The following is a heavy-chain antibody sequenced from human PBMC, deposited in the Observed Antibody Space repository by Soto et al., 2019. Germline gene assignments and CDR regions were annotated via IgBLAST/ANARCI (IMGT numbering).Heavy chain of an antibody. D-gene: IGHD1-20*01. CDR2: IIPIFGTA. CDR3: ARGITGTVTYYYGLDV. CDR1: GYTLTEIS. J-gene: IGHJ6*02. Sequence: ASVKVSCKVSGYTLTEISIHWVRQATGQGLVWMGGIIPIFGTADYAQKFHGRVTITADESTSTAYMELSSLRSEDTAVYYCARGITGTVTYYYGLDVWGQGTTVTVSS. V-gene: IGHV1-69*13.